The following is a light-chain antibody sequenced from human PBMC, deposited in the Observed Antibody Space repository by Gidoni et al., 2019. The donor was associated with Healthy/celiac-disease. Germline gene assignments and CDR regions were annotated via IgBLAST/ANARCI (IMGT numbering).Light chain of an antibody. Sequence: EIVLTQFPGTLSVSPGERATLVCRATQTVSANFLSWYQQKPGQPHTLLNYDASRGATGVPDRFSGSGSGTDFSLTINRLQNEDSALYYCQQYGAPPLTFGGGTRVEI. CDR3: QQYGAPPLT. CDR1: QTVSANF. J-gene: IGKJ4*01. V-gene: IGKV3-20*01. CDR2: DAS.